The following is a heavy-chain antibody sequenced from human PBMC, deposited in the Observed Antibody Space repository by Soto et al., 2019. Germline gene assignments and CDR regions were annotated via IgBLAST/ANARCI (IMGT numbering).Heavy chain of an antibody. CDR1: GFTFSDFA. D-gene: IGHD3-10*01. J-gene: IGHJ4*02. V-gene: IGHV3-23*01. CDR3: ARGSADSYPGSRIFDF. Sequence: PGGSLRLSCAASGFTFSDFAMSWVRKAPGKGLEWVSTFTAAGRNTFYADSVKGRFTISRDNSKKTLYLQMTSLTAGDSAMYFCARGSADSYPGSRIFDFWGRGTLVTVSS. CDR2: FTAAGRNT.